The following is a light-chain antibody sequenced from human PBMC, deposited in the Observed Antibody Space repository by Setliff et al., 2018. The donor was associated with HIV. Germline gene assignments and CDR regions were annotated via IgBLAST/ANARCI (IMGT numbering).Light chain of an antibody. Sequence: QSVLTQPASVSGSPGQLITISCTGTSNDVGAYNTVYWYQQHPGEAPKLMIYDVSTRPSGVSNRFSGSKSGNTASLTISGLQTEDEADYYCSSYTSSSTEVFGTGTKVTVL. J-gene: IGLJ1*01. CDR1: SNDVGAYNT. CDR3: SSYTSSSTEV. CDR2: DVS. V-gene: IGLV2-14*01.